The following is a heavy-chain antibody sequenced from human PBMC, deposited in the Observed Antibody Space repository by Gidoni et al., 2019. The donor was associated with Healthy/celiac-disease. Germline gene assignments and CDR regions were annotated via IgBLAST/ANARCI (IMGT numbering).Heavy chain of an antibody. Sequence: QLQLQESGPGLVKPSETLSLTCTVSGGSISSSSYYWGWIRQPPGKGLEWIGSIYYSGSTYYNPSLKSRVTISVDTSKNQFSLKLSSVTAADTAVYYCARTYYYDSSGYYPDYYFDYWGQGTLVTVSS. V-gene: IGHV4-39*01. D-gene: IGHD3-22*01. CDR3: ARTYYYDSSGYYPDYYFDY. J-gene: IGHJ4*02. CDR2: IYYSGST. CDR1: GGSISSSSYY.